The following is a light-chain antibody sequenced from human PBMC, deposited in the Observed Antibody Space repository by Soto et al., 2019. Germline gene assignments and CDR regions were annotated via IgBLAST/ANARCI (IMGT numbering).Light chain of an antibody. Sequence: QSALTQPASVSGSPGQSITISCTGTSSDVGGYNYVSWYQQHPGKAPKLIIYDVSNRPSGVSNRFSGSKSGNTASLTISGLQAEDDTDYYCSSYTSISTYVFGTGTKLTVL. CDR1: SSDVGGYNY. J-gene: IGLJ1*01. CDR2: DVS. V-gene: IGLV2-14*03. CDR3: SSYTSISTYV.